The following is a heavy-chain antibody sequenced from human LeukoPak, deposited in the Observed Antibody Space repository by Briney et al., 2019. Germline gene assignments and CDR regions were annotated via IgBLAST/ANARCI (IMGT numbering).Heavy chain of an antibody. V-gene: IGHV4-39*07. CDR1: GGSISSSSYY. J-gene: IGHJ5*02. CDR2: IYYSGST. CDR3: ASLGRGGWFDP. Sequence: SETLSLTCTVSGGSISSSSYYWGWIRQPPGKGLEWIRSIYYSGSTYYNPSLKSRVTISVDTSKNQFSLKLSSVTAADTAVYYCASLGRGGWFDPWGQGTLVTVSS. D-gene: IGHD1-14*01.